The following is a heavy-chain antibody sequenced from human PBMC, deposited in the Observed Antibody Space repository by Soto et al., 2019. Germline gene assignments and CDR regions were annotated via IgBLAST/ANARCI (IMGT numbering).Heavy chain of an antibody. CDR2: ISYDGDNK. D-gene: IGHD1-1*01. Sequence: QVQLVESGGGVVQPGRSLRLSCAASGFTFSYHALNWVRQAPGKGLAWVAVISYDGDNKYIAESVKGRFTISRDSSKNTVSLQMNSLRAEDTAMYFCARGTTTSAFSAMDVWGQGTTVTVSS. J-gene: IGHJ6*01. CDR1: GFTFSYHA. CDR3: ARGTTTSAFSAMDV. V-gene: IGHV3-30-3*01.